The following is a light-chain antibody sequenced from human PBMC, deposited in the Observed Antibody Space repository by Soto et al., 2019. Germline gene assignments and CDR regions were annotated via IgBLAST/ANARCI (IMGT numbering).Light chain of an antibody. V-gene: IGLV2-14*01. Sequence: QSALTQPASVSGSPGQSITISCTGTSSDVGGYNYVSWYQQQAGKAPKLIIHEVSNRPSGVSNRFSGSKSGNTASLTISGLQAEDEADYYCDSYTSSRAYVFGIGTKVP. J-gene: IGLJ1*01. CDR2: EVS. CDR3: DSYTSSRAYV. CDR1: SSDVGGYNY.